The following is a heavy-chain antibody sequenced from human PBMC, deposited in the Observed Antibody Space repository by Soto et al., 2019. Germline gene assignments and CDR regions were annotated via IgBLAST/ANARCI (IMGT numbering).Heavy chain of an antibody. CDR2: IYHSGST. D-gene: IGHD3-10*01. J-gene: IGHJ6*02. CDR1: GGSISSSTW. Sequence: SETLSLTSAVSGGSISSSTWWSWVRQPPGKGLEWIGEIYHSGSTNHNPSLKSRVAISVDKSKNQFSLKLSSVTAADTAVYYCARDRYYGSGSYGKPYYYYGMDVWGQGTTVT. V-gene: IGHV4-4*02. CDR3: ARDRYYGSGSYGKPYYYYGMDV.